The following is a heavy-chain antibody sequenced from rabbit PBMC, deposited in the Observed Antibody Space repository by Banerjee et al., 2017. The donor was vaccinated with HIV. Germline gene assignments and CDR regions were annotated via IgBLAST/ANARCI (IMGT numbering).Heavy chain of an antibody. CDR3: AREKYAGYAGYGL. D-gene: IGHD7-1*01. J-gene: IGHJ2*01. CDR1: GFSFSSGYD. V-gene: IGHV1S40*01. Sequence: QSLEESGGDLVKPGASLTLTCTASGFSFSSGYDMCWVRQAPGKGLEWIACIYTGNGGSTYYASWAKGRFTISKTSSTTVTLQMTSLTAADTATYFCAREKYAGYAGYGLWGPGTLVTVS. CDR2: IYTGNGGST.